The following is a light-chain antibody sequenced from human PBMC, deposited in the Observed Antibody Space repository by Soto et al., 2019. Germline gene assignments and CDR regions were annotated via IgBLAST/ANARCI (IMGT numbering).Light chain of an antibody. CDR1: SSDVGGYNY. Sequence: QSALTQPASVSGSPGQSITISCTGTSSDVGGYNYVSWYQQHPGKAPKLIIYEVSNRPSGVSNRFSGSKSGNTASLTIYGLQAEDEADYFCTSYRNSTTHVIFGGGTQLTVL. CDR3: TSYRNSTTHVI. V-gene: IGLV2-14*01. J-gene: IGLJ2*01. CDR2: EVS.